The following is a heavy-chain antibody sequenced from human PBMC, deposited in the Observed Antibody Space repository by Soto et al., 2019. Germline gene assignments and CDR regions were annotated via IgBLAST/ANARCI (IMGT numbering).Heavy chain of an antibody. CDR2: INPSGGST. Sequence: QVQLVQSGAEVKKPGASVKISCKSSGYTFTSYYMHWVRQAPGQGLEWMGMINPSGGSTNYAQRFQGRVSMTRDTSTSTVYMDLSDLRSEDTAVYYCARGFCTTTTCLVGDFWGQGILVTVSS. CDR1: GYTFTSYY. CDR3: ARGFCTTTTCLVGDF. J-gene: IGHJ4*02. V-gene: IGHV1-46*01. D-gene: IGHD2-2*01.